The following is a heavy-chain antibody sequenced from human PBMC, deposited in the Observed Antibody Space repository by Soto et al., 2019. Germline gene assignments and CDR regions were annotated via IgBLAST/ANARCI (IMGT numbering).Heavy chain of an antibody. D-gene: IGHD3-10*01. CDR1: GYRFTTYW. J-gene: IGHJ4*02. Sequence: GESLKISCKASGYRFTTYWIGWVRQLPGKGLEWMGRIDPSDSYTNYSPSFQGHVTFSVDKSIGTAYLHWSSLKASDTAIYYCARSGTRFGEVLFDYWGQGTLVTVSS. V-gene: IGHV5-10-1*01. CDR2: IDPSDSYT. CDR3: ARSGTRFGEVLFDY.